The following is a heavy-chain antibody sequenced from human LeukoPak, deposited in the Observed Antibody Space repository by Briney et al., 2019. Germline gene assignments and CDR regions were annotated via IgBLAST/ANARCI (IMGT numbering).Heavy chain of an antibody. J-gene: IGHJ4*02. D-gene: IGHD5-24*01. CDR2: ISSSSSYI. Sequence: GGSLRLSCAASGFTFSNYDMPWVRQAPGKGLEWVSAISSSSSYIYYADSIKGRFTISRDNAENSLYLQMNSLRAVDTAVYFCARGEEKATITALDSWGQGTLVTVSS. V-gene: IGHV3-21*01. CDR3: ARGEEKATITALDS. CDR1: GFTFSNYD.